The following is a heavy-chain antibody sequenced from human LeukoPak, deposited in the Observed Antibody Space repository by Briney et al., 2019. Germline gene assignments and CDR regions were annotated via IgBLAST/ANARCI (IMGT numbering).Heavy chain of an antibody. CDR1: GFTFSSYW. V-gene: IGHV4-59*01. J-gene: IGHJ4*02. Sequence: GSLRLSCAASGFTFSSYWMSWVRQPPGKGLEWIGSIYYSGSTNYNPSLTSRVTISVDTSKNQFSLKLSSVTAADTAVYYCARIGGYYYADYWGQGTLVTVSS. CDR2: IYYSGST. CDR3: ARIGGYYYADY. D-gene: IGHD3-22*01.